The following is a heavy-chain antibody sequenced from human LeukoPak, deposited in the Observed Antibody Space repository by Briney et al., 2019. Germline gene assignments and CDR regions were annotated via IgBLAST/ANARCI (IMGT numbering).Heavy chain of an antibody. CDR3: TPKFGMGD. J-gene: IGHJ4*02. Sequence: GPLRLSCTASGFTFGDYAMSWFRQAPGKGLEWVGFIRSKASGGTTEYGASVKGRFTISRDDSKSIAYLQMNSPKTEDTAVYYCTPKFGMGDWGQGTLVTVSS. D-gene: IGHD3-10*01. CDR2: IRSKASGGTT. V-gene: IGHV3-49*03. CDR1: GFTFGDYA.